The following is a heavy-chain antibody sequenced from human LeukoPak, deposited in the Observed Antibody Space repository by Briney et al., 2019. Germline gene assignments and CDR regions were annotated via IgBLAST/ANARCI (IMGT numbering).Heavy chain of an antibody. CDR1: GGSISSYY. Sequence: PSETLSFTCNVSGGSISSYYWSWVRQPPGKGLEWIGYMYNSGSTSYNPSLKSRVTISVDTSENQFSLNLSSVTAADTAVYYCARAGPGAYFDYWGQGILVTVSS. CDR3: ARAGPGAYFDY. D-gene: IGHD2-2*01. V-gene: IGHV4-59*01. CDR2: MYNSGST. J-gene: IGHJ4*02.